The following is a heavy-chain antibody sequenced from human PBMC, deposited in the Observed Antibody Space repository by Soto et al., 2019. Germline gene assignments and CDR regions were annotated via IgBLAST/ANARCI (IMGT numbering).Heavy chain of an antibody. CDR3: ARDQSRSSSGWFDP. J-gene: IGHJ5*02. CDR2: ISYDGSNK. V-gene: IGHV3-30-3*01. D-gene: IGHD6-6*01. Sequence: GGSLRLSCAASGFTFSSYAMHWVRQAPGKGLEWVAVISYDGSNKYYADSVKGRFTISRDNSKNTLYLQMNSLRAEDTAVYYCARDQSRSSSGWFDPWGQGTLVTVSS. CDR1: GFTFSSYA.